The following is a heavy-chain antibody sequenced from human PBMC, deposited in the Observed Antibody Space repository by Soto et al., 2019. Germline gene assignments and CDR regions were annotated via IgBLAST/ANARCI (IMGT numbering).Heavy chain of an antibody. D-gene: IGHD6-13*01. CDR2: INHSGST. Sequence: SETLSLTCAVYGGSFSGYYWSGIRQPPGKGLEWIGEINHSGSTNYNPSLKSRVTISVDTSKNQFSLKLSSVTAADTAVYYCARSPQELVTPNFDYWGQGTLVTVSS. CDR1: GGSFSGYY. CDR3: ARSPQELVTPNFDY. V-gene: IGHV4-34*01. J-gene: IGHJ4*02.